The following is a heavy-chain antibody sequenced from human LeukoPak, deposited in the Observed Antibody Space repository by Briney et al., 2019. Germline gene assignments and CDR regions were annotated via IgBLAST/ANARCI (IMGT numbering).Heavy chain of an antibody. CDR3: ARSSGDYVLNFDY. J-gene: IGHJ4*02. Sequence: GESLKISFKGSGYSFTSYWIGWVRPMPGKGLEWMGIIYPGDSDTRYSPSFQGQVTISADKSISTAYLQWSSLKASDTAMYYCARSSGDYVLNFDYWGQGTLVTVSS. CDR2: IYPGDSDT. CDR1: GYSFTSYW. V-gene: IGHV5-51*01. D-gene: IGHD4-17*01.